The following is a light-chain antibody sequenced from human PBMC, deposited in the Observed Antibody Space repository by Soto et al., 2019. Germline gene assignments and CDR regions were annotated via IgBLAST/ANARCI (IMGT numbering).Light chain of an antibody. Sequence: QSVLTQPASVSGSPGQSITISCTGTSSDVGGYNYVSWYQQHPGKAPKLMIYDVSNRPSGVSNRFAGAKSRNTTSLTISGLQSEDEPDYYCSSYTSSSTYVFGTGTKLTLL. CDR2: DVS. CDR1: SSDVGGYNY. CDR3: SSYTSSSTYV. J-gene: IGLJ1*01. V-gene: IGLV2-14*01.